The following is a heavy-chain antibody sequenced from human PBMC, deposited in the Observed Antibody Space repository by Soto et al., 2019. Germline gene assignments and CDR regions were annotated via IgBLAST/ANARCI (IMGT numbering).Heavy chain of an antibody. Sequence: ASVKVSCKASGYTFTSYGISWVRQAPGQGLEWMGWISAYNGNTNYAQKLQGRVTMTTDTSTSTAYMELRSLRSDDTAVYYCAGAGIRRHAILTGYSTVAYYYYGMDVWGQGTTVAVSS. D-gene: IGHD3-9*01. V-gene: IGHV1-18*04. CDR1: GYTFTSYG. CDR2: ISAYNGNT. J-gene: IGHJ6*02. CDR3: AGAGIRRHAILTGYSTVAYYYYGMDV.